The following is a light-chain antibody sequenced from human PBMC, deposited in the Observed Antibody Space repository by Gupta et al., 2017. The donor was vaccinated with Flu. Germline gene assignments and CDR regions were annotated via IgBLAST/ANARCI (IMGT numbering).Light chain of an antibody. Sequence: DLQTTQSPATLSSCCGDRVTITCRANQSISRWLAWHQQKPGKAPKLLIYEASTLDSGVPSRFSGSGSGTEFTLTISSLQPDDFATYYCQQYNNSPHSFGQGTKLE. CDR3: QQYNNSPHS. J-gene: IGKJ2*03. V-gene: IGKV1-5*01. CDR2: EAS. CDR1: QSISRW.